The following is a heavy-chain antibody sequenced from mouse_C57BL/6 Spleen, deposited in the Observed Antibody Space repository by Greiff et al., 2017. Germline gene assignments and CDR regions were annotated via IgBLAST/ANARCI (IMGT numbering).Heavy chain of an antibody. V-gene: IGHV5-4*01. CDR1: GFTFSSYA. CDR2: ISDGGSYT. Sequence: EVMLVESGGGLVKPGGSLKLSCAASGFTFSSYAMSWVRQTPEKRLEWVATISDGGSYTYYPDNVKGRFTISRDNAKNNLYLQMSHLKSEDTAMYYCARDLLYYYGSSYGYFDVWGTGTTVTVSS. CDR3: ARDLLYYYGSSYGYFDV. D-gene: IGHD1-1*01. J-gene: IGHJ1*03.